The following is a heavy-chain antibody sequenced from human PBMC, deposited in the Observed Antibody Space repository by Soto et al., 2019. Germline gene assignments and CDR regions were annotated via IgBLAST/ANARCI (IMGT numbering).Heavy chain of an antibody. J-gene: IGHJ4*02. CDR3: ERPDSGYDAATFDY. CDR1: GFTLSSYW. Sequence: GGSLRLSCAASGFTLSSYWMHWVRQAPGKGLEWVSSISSSSSYIYYADSVKGRFTISRDNAKNSLYLQMNSLRAEDTAVYYSERPDSGYDAATFDYWGQGTLVTVSS. D-gene: IGHD5-12*01. CDR2: ISSSSSYI. V-gene: IGHV3-21*01.